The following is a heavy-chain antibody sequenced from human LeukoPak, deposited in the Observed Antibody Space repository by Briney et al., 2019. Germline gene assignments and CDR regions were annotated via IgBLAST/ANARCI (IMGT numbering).Heavy chain of an antibody. CDR3: AKDRQQQLDLDY. D-gene: IGHD6-13*01. CDR2: ISYDGSNK. CDR1: GFTFSSYG. V-gene: IGHV3-30*18. J-gene: IGHJ4*02. Sequence: PGRSLRLSCAASGFTFSSYGMHWVRQAPGKGLEWVAVISYDGSNKYYADSVKGRFTISRDNSKNTLYLQMNSLRAEDTAVYYCAKDRQQQLDLDYWGQGTLATVSS.